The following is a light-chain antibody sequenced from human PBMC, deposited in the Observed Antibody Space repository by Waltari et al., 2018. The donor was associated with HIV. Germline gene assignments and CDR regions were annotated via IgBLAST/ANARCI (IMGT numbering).Light chain of an antibody. J-gene: IGLJ2*01. Sequence: QSVLTQTPSASGTPGQRVTISCSGSTSAIGTNYVYWFQQFPGTPPKVLIYKNDQRPSGVSDRFSASKSGTSASLAISGLRTEDESDFYCAAWDDIRSGWIFGGGTKLTVL. V-gene: IGLV1-47*01. CDR2: KND. CDR1: TSAIGTNY. CDR3: AAWDDIRSGWI.